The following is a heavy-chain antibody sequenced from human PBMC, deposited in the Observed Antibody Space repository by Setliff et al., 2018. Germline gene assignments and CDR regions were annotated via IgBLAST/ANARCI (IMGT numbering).Heavy chain of an antibody. Sequence: SETLSLTCTVPGGSISSSSYYWGWIRQPPGKGLEWIESIYYSGSTYYNLSLKSRVTISVDTSKNQFSLKLSSVTAADTAVYYCARVAQYSSSSFYYYYYGMDVWGQGTTVTVSS. CDR2: IYYSGST. CDR3: ARVAQYSSSSFYYYYYGMDV. J-gene: IGHJ6*02. V-gene: IGHV4-39*07. D-gene: IGHD6-6*01. CDR1: GGSISSSSYY.